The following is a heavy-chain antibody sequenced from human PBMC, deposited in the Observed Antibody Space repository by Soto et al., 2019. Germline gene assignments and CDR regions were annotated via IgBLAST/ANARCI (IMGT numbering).Heavy chain of an antibody. J-gene: IGHJ5*02. Sequence: GGSLRLSCAASGFTFSDALMTWVRQAPGKGLEWVARIKSKSDAATTDYDAAVRGRFFITRDDSKNTLYLQMNSLKTEDAAVYYCSTGLTIFGVVIDPWGQGTLVTVSS. V-gene: IGHV3-15*01. CDR1: GFTFSDAL. CDR3: STGLTIFGVVIDP. D-gene: IGHD3-3*01. CDR2: IKSKSDAATT.